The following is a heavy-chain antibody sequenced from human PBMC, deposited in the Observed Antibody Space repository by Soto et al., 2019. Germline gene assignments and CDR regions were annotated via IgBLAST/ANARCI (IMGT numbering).Heavy chain of an antibody. V-gene: IGHV1-69*01. CDR3: ASHTKRREYYYDGSANYDDYGMDV. D-gene: IGHD3-22*01. J-gene: IGHJ6*02. CDR1: GGTFSSYA. CDR2: LIPIFGTA. Sequence: QVQLVQSGAEVKKPGSSVKVSCKASGGTFSSYAISWVRQAPGQGLDWMGGLIPIFGTANYAQKFQGRVTITADQPTITSYMGLSSLRASDTAVYCCASHTKRREYYYDGSANYDDYGMDVWGQGSTVAVS.